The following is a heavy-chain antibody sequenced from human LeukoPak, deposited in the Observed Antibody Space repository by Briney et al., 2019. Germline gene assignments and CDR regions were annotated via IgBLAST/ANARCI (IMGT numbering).Heavy chain of an antibody. Sequence: SGGSLRLSCAASGFTFSSYAMSWVRQAPGKWLEWVSAISGSGGSTYYADSVKGRFTISRDNSKNTLYLQMNSLRAEDTAVYYCAKDLGGRSSPFDYWGHRTLVTVSS. V-gene: IGHV3-23*01. J-gene: IGHJ4*01. D-gene: IGHD6-6*01. CDR1: GFTFSSYA. CDR3: AKDLGGRSSPFDY. CDR2: ISGSGGST.